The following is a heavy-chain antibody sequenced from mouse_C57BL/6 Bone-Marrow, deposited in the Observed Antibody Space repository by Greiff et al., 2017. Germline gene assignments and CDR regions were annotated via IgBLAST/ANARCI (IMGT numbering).Heavy chain of an antibody. CDR1: GYTFTSYW. V-gene: IGHV1-50*01. J-gene: IGHJ3*01. D-gene: IGHD2-3*01. CDR3: AREGYWAWFAY. CDR2: IDPSDSYT. Sequence: VQLQQSGAELVKPGASVKLSCKASGYTFTSYWMQWVKQRPGQGLEWIGEIDPSDSYTNYNQKFKGKATLAVDTSSSTAYMQLSRLTSEDSAVYYCAREGYWAWFAYWGQGTLVTVSA.